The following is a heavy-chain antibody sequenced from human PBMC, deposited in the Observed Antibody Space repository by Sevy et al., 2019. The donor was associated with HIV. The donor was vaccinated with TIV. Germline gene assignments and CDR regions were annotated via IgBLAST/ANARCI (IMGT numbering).Heavy chain of an antibody. J-gene: IGHJ4*02. D-gene: IGHD3-3*01. Sequence: GGSLRLSCAASGFTFSNYDIHWVRQAPGKGLEWVAVISYDGSNNYYADSVKGRFTISRDNSKKTLYLQMNSLRAEDTAVYYCAKVGGTYYDIWSAYGYFDYWGQGTLVTVS. V-gene: IGHV3-30*18. CDR1: GFTFSNYD. CDR3: AKVGGTYYDIWSAYGYFDY. CDR2: ISYDGSNN.